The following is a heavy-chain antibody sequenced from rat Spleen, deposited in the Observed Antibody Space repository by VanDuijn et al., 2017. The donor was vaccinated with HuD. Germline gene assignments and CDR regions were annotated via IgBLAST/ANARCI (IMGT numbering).Heavy chain of an antibody. CDR1: GLTFSNYY. CDR3: ARRGNSVFWNFDF. J-gene: IGHJ1*01. CDR2: ISIGGYNT. D-gene: IGHD4-4*01. Sequence: EVQLVESVGGLVQPGRSMKLSCVVSGLTFSNYYMAWVRQAPTKGLEWVASISIGGYNTYYRDSVKGRFSISRDDAKSTLYLQMDSLRSEDTATYYCARRGNSVFWNFDFWGPGTMVSVSS. V-gene: IGHV5-25*01.